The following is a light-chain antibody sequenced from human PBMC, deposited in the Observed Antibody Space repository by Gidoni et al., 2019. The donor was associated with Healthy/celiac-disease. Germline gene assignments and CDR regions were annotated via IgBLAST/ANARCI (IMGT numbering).Light chain of an antibody. Sequence: DIQMTQSPSSLSASVGDSVTITCQASQDISNYLHWYQQKPGKAPKRLIYDASNVETGVPSRFSGSGSGTDFTFTISSLKPEDIATYYCQQYDNLPITCGQXTRLEIK. CDR1: QDISNY. CDR2: DAS. V-gene: IGKV1-33*01. CDR3: QQYDNLPIT. J-gene: IGKJ5*01.